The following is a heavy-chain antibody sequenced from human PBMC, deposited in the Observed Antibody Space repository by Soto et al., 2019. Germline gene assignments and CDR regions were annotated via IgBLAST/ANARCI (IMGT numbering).Heavy chain of an antibody. V-gene: IGHV4-31*03. D-gene: IGHD6-25*01. Sequence: QVQLQESGPGLVKPSQTLSLTCTVSGGSISSGGDYWSWIRQHPGKGLEWIGYVYYSGSTYYNPSLKSRVTISVDTSKNQFSLRLSSVTAADTAVYYCARQKAGAPGYFDYWGQGTLLTVSS. CDR3: ARQKAGAPGYFDY. CDR2: VYYSGST. J-gene: IGHJ4*02. CDR1: GGSISSGGDY.